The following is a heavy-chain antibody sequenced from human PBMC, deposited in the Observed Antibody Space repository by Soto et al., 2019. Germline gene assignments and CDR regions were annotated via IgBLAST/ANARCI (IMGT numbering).Heavy chain of an antibody. CDR2: IYPGDSDT. CDR3: ARSNDFWSGYYPSYYYYGMDV. J-gene: IGHJ6*02. CDR1: GYSFTSYW. Sequence: PGESLKISCKGSGYSFTSYWIGWVRQMPGKSLEWMGIIYPGDSDTRYSPSFQGQVTISADKSISTAYLQWSSLKASDTAMYYCARSNDFWSGYYPSYYYYGMDVWGQGTTVTVSS. D-gene: IGHD3-3*01. V-gene: IGHV5-51*01.